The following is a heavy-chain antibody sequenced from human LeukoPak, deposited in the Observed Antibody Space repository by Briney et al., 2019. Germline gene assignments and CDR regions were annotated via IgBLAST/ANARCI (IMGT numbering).Heavy chain of an antibody. D-gene: IGHD5-18*01. CDR1: GFTFSSYE. CDR2: ISGSGSTI. V-gene: IGHV3-48*03. Sequence: GGSLRLSCAASGFTFSSYEMNWVRQAPGKGLEWVSYISGSGSTIYYADSVKGRFTISRDNAKNSLYLQMNSLRAEDTAVYYCALSDTAMGDYWGQGTLVTVSS. J-gene: IGHJ4*02. CDR3: ALSDTAMGDY.